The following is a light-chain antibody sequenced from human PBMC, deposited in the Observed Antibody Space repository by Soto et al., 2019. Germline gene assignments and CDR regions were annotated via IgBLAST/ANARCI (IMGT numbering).Light chain of an antibody. J-gene: IGKJ5*01. Sequence: EIVLTQSPGTLSLSPGERATLSCRASQSVSKSYLAWYQQKPGQAPRLLIYGASSRATGIPDRFSGSGSGTDFTLTISRLEPEDFAVYYCQQYGSSPPITFGKGTRLEIK. CDR1: QSVSKSY. CDR2: GAS. V-gene: IGKV3-20*01. CDR3: QQYGSSPPIT.